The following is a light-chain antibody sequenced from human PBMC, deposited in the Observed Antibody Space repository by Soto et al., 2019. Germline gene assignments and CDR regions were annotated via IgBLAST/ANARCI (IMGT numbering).Light chain of an antibody. CDR1: QSVSSSY. V-gene: IGKV3D-7*01. Sequence: GERVTLSCRASQSVSSSYLTWYQQKPGQAPRLLIYGASTRATSIPARFSGSGSGTDFTLTISSLQPEDFAVYYCQQDYNLLWTFGQGTKV. CDR2: GAS. J-gene: IGKJ1*01. CDR3: QQDYNLLWT.